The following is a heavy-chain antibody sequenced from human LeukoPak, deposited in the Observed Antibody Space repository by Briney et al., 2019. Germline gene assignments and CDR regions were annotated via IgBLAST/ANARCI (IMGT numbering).Heavy chain of an antibody. D-gene: IGHD3-10*01. Sequence: PGRSLRLSCAASGFTFSSYGMHWVRQTPGKGLEWVAIINLDGSQKYYVDSIKGRFTISRDNAKNSLYLQMNSLRAEDTAVYYCARDWDGSGTSLDYWGQGTLVTVSS. V-gene: IGHV3-7*04. CDR3: ARDWDGSGTSLDY. CDR1: GFTFSSYG. CDR2: INLDGSQK. J-gene: IGHJ4*02.